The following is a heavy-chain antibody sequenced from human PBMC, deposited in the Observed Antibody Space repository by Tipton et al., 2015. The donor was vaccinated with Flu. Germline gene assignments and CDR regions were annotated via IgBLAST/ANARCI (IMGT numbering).Heavy chain of an antibody. CDR2: IRQDGKER. CDR1: GFIFTDYW. J-gene: IGHJ4*02. CDR3: VRKGFGDY. D-gene: IGHD3-10*01. Sequence: VQLVQSGGGLVQPGGSLRLSCAASGFIFTDYWMAWVRQAPGKGLEWVASIRQDGKERYYVDSVKGRFTISRDNAKNSLFLQMNSLRVEDTAVYYCVRKGFGDYWGQGILVTVSS. V-gene: IGHV3-7*01.